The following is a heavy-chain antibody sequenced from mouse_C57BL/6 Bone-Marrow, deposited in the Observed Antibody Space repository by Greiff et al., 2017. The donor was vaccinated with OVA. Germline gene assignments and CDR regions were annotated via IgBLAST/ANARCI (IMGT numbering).Heavy chain of an antibody. CDR3: AGLRLYYFDD. D-gene: IGHD1-1*01. CDR1: GYAFSSSW. J-gene: IGHJ2*01. CDR2: IYPGDGDT. Sequence: VQLQQSGPELVKPGASVKISCKASGYAFSSSWMNWVKQRPGKGLEWIGRIYPGDGDTNYNGKFKGKATLTADKSSSTAYMQLSSLTSEDSAVYFCAGLRLYYFDDWGQGTTLTVAS. V-gene: IGHV1-82*01.